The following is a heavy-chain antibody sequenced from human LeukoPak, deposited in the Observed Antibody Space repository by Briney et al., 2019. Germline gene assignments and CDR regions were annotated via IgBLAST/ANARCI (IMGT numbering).Heavy chain of an antibody. Sequence: SETPSLTCTVSGDSITHYYWSWIRQPAGKGLEWIGRIYSSERTNYNPSLKGRVTMSIDNSKNQFSLHINSVTAADTAVYYCARDHRRYFDYWGQGTLVTVSS. V-gene: IGHV4-4*07. J-gene: IGHJ4*02. CDR1: GDSITHYY. CDR3: ARDHRRYFDY. CDR2: IYSSERT.